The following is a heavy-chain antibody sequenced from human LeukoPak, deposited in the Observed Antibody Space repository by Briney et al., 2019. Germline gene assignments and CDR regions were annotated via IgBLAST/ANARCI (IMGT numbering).Heavy chain of an antibody. CDR1: GFTFSGYG. V-gene: IGHV3-30*02. Sequence: PGGSLRLSRAASGFTFSGYGMHWVRQAPGKGLEWVAFIRYDGSNKYYADSVKGRFTISRDNSKDTLYLQMNSLRAEDTAVYYCAKDHWAIAVAGHRNFDYWGQGTLVTVSS. CDR3: AKDHWAIAVAGHRNFDY. CDR2: IRYDGSNK. J-gene: IGHJ4*02. D-gene: IGHD6-19*01.